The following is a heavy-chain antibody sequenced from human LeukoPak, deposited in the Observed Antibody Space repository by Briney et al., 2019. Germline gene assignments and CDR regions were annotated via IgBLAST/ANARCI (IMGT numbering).Heavy chain of an antibody. V-gene: IGHV1-2*02. CDR2: INPNSGAT. J-gene: IGHJ4*02. Sequence: GASVKVSCKASGYTFTIYYMHWVRQAPGQGLEGMGWINPNSGATSYAQRFQGRVTMTRDTSISTAYMELSGLTSDDTAVYYCARNPPYCTSTSCYNDYWGQGTLVTVSS. CDR1: GYTFTIYY. D-gene: IGHD2-2*02. CDR3: ARNPPYCTSTSCYNDY.